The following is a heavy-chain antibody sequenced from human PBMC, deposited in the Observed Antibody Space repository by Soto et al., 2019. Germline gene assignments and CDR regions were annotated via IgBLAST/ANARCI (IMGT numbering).Heavy chain of an antibody. CDR1: GFTFSSYG. Sequence: QVQLVESGGGVVQPGRSLRLSCAASGFTFSSYGMHWVRQAPGKGLEWVAVISYDGSNKYYADSVKGRFTISRDNSKNTLYLQMNSLRAEDTAVYYCAKVANGRQWLLDYWGQGTLVTVSS. CDR2: ISYDGSNK. J-gene: IGHJ4*02. D-gene: IGHD6-19*01. CDR3: AKVANGRQWLLDY. V-gene: IGHV3-30*18.